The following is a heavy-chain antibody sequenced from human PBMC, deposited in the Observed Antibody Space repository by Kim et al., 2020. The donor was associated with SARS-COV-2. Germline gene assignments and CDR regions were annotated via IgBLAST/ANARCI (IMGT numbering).Heavy chain of an antibody. CDR2: ISYDGSNK. D-gene: IGHD3-10*01. Sequence: GGSLRLSCAASGFTLSSYGMHWVRQAPGKGLEWVAVISYDGSNKYYADSVKGRFTISRDNSKNTLYLQMNSLRAEDTAVYYCAKGSGSYYSYFDYWGQGTLVTVSS. CDR1: GFTLSSYG. J-gene: IGHJ4*02. CDR3: AKGSGSYYSYFDY. V-gene: IGHV3-30*18.